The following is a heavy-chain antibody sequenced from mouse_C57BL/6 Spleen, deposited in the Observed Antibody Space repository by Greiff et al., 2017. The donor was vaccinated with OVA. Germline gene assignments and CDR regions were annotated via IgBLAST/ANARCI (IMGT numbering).Heavy chain of an antibody. CDR3: ARQTGTGYFDY. D-gene: IGHD4-1*01. Sequence: EVKLVESGGGLVKPGGSLKLSCAASGFTFSSYTMSWVRQTPEKRLEWVATISGGGGNTYYPDSVKGRFTISRDNAKNTLYLQMSSLRSEDTALYYGARQTGTGYFDYWGQGTTLTVSS. CDR1: GFTFSSYT. V-gene: IGHV5-9*01. CDR2: ISGGGGNT. J-gene: IGHJ2*01.